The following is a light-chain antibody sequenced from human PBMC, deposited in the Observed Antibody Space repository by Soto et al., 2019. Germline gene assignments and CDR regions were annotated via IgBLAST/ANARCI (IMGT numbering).Light chain of an antibody. CDR2: EVV. V-gene: IGLV2-8*01. Sequence: QYPLMQPPSASGSPGQSFTISWTGTKSDIGVYDFVSWYQHHPGKAPRLIIYEVVQRPSGVPDRFSGSKSGNTASLTVSGLQAADEADYFSKSYVGSNTYVFGSGTKVTVL. J-gene: IGLJ1*01. CDR3: KSYVGSNTYV. CDR1: KSDIGVYDF.